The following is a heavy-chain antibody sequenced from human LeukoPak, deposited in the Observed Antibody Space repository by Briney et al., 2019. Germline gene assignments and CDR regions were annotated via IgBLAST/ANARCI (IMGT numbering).Heavy chain of an antibody. CDR2: INHSGST. V-gene: IGHV4-34*01. Sequence: PSETLSLTCAVYGGTFSGYYWSWIRQPPGKGLEWIAEINHSGSTNYNPSFKSRVTISVDTSKNQFSLQLSSVTAADTAVYYCASPNYYYSSGYSGAYYYFDYWGQGTLVSVSS. CDR1: GGTFSGYY. D-gene: IGHD3-22*01. CDR3: ASPNYYYSSGYSGAYYYFDY. J-gene: IGHJ4*02.